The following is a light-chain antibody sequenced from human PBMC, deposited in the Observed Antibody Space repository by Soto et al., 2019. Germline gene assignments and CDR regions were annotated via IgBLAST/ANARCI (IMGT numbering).Light chain of an antibody. Sequence: DIQMTHSPSSLSASVVDEVTITCRASQTIMTYLNWYQLKPGKPPRLLIYAASSLQSGVPSRFSGSGSGTDFTLTISSLQPEDFATYYCQQSYSTPETFGQGTKVDIK. CDR3: QQSYSTPET. J-gene: IGKJ1*01. CDR2: AAS. CDR1: QTIMTY. V-gene: IGKV1-39*01.